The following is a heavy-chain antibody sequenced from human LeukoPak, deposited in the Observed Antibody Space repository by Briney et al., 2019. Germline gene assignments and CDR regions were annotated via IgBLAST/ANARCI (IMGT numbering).Heavy chain of an antibody. CDR3: ARGNPYYFDY. D-gene: IGHD1-14*01. CDR1: GFTFRSYG. CDR2: ISSTSGAI. V-gene: IGHV3-48*02. J-gene: IGHJ4*02. Sequence: GGSLRLSCAPSGFTFRSYGMNWVRQAPGKGLEWVSYISSTSGAIRYADSVEGRFTISRDNAKTSLYLQMNSLRDEDTAVYYCARGNPYYFDYWGQGTLVTVSS.